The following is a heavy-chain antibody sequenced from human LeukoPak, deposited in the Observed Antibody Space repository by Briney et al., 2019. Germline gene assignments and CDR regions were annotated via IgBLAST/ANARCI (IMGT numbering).Heavy chain of an antibody. CDR2: ISGSDGST. Sequence: PGASLRLSCAASGFTFSSYAMSWVRQAPGKGLEWVSAISGSDGSTYYADSVKGRFTISRDNSKDTLYLQMNSLRAEDTAVYYCAKPAGGYMNAFDIWGQGTMVTVSS. CDR3: AKPAGGYMNAFDI. V-gene: IGHV3-23*01. D-gene: IGHD2-15*01. CDR1: GFTFSSYA. J-gene: IGHJ3*02.